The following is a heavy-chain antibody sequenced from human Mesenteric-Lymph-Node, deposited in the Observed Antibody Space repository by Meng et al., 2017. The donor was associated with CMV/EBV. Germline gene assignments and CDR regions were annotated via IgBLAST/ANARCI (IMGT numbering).Heavy chain of an antibody. CDR3: ARKMAKILPFDY. CDR1: GFTFSDYA. J-gene: IGHJ4*02. Sequence: GESLKISCAASGFTFSDYAMHWVRQAPGKGLEWVANIKQDGSEKYYVDSVKGRFTISRDNAKNSLNLQMNSLTAEDTAVYYCARKMAKILPFDYWGQGNLVTVSS. CDR2: IKQDGSEK. D-gene: IGHD5-24*01. V-gene: IGHV3-7*01.